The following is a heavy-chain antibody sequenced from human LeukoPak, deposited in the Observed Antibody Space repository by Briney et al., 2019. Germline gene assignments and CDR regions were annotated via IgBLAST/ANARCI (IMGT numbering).Heavy chain of an antibody. V-gene: IGHV3-74*03. CDR1: GFTFSRYW. Sequence: PGGSLRLSCAASGFTFSRYWMHWVRHAPGKGLVWVSRINSDGSSITYGASVKGRFTISRDNAKNTMYLQMNSLRVEDTAVYYWAGEGRVSGYDFDCWGQGTLVTVSS. CDR3: AGEGRVSGYDFDC. D-gene: IGHD5-12*01. CDR2: INSDGSSI. J-gene: IGHJ4*02.